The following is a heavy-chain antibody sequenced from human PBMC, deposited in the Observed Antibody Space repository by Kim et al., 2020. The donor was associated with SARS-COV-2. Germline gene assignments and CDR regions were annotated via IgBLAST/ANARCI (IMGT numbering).Heavy chain of an antibody. CDR3: ARELAYLGSSAMNWFDP. CDR1: GYTFTSYA. Sequence: ASVKVSCKASGYTFTSYAMNWVRQAPGQGLEWMGWINTNTGNPTYAQGFTGRFVFSLDTSVSTAYLQISSLKAEDTAVYYCARELAYLGSSAMNWFDPWGQGTLVTVSS. V-gene: IGHV7-4-1*02. J-gene: IGHJ5*02. D-gene: IGHD6-6*01. CDR2: INTNTGNP.